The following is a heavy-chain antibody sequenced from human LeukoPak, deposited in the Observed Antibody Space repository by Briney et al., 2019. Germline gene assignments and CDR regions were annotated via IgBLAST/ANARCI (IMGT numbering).Heavy chain of an antibody. CDR3: AKERGTTTWFDS. V-gene: IGHV3-30*18. CDR2: MSYDGSNK. J-gene: IGHJ5*02. D-gene: IGHD2-2*01. Sequence: GSLRLSCTASGFIFSRYGRHWVRQAPGMGLEWVAVMSYDGSNKFYADSVKGRFTISRDNSKNTLYLQMNSLRVDDTAVYYCAKERGTTTWFDSWGQGTLVTVSS. CDR1: GFIFSRYG.